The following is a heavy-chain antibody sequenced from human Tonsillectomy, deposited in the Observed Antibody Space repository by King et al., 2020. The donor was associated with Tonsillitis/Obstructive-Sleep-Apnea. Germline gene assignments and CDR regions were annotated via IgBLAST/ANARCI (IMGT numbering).Heavy chain of an antibody. Sequence: HITLKESGPTLVKPTQTLTLTCTFSGFSLTTTGVGVDWIRQPPGKALEWLALIYWDDDKRYSPSLKSRLTITKDTSKNQVVLTMTNMDPVDTATYYCAHRGYDSSDYYYGGYFVLWGRGTLVTVSS. V-gene: IGHV2-5*02. D-gene: IGHD3-22*01. CDR1: GFSLTTTGVG. J-gene: IGHJ2*01. CDR3: AHRGYDSSDYYYGGYFVL. CDR2: IYWDDDK.